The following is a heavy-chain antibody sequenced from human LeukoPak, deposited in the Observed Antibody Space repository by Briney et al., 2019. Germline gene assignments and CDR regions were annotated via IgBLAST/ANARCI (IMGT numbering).Heavy chain of an antibody. V-gene: IGHV5-51*01. Sequence: GESLKISCKGSGYSFTSYWIVWVRQMPGKGLEYMGIIYPGDSDTTYSPSFQGQVTISADKSISTAYLQWSSLEASDTAMYYCARSSSGYYSYWGQGTLVTVSS. CDR3: ARSSSGYYSY. CDR2: IYPGDSDT. J-gene: IGHJ4*02. D-gene: IGHD3-22*01. CDR1: GYSFTSYW.